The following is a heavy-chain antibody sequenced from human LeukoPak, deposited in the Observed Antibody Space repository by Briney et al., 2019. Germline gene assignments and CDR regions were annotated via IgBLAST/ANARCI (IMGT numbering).Heavy chain of an antibody. CDR1: GFTFDDYA. CDR2: ISWNSGSI. CDR3: AKARITMVRGVIVPTLFDY. J-gene: IGHJ4*02. V-gene: IGHV3-9*01. Sequence: PGGSLRLSCAASGFTFDDYAMRWVRQAPGKGLEWVSGISWNSGSIGYADSVKDRFTISRDNAKNSLYLQMNSLRAEDTALYYCAKARITMVRGVIVPTLFDYWGQGTLVTVSS. D-gene: IGHD3-10*01.